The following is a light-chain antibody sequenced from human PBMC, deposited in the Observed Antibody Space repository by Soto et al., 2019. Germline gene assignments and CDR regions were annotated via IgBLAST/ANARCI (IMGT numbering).Light chain of an antibody. CDR1: QSVSSSY. CDR2: DTS. J-gene: IGKJ3*01. Sequence: EVVLTQSPATLSLSPGERATLSCRASQSVSSSYLAWYQHKPGQAPRLLIYDTSNRATGIPARFSGSGSGTDFTLTISSLEPEDFAVYYCQQRGNWTPGFTFGPGTKVDIK. V-gene: IGKV3-11*01. CDR3: QQRGNWTPGFT.